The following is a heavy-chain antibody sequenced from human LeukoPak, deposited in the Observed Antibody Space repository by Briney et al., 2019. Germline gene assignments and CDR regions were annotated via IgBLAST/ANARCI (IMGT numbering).Heavy chain of an antibody. V-gene: IGHV4-59*01. CDR1: GGSISSYY. Sequence: PSETPSLTCTVSGGSISSYYWSWIRQPPGKGLEWIGYIYYSGSTNYNPSLKSRVTISVDTSKNQFSLKLSSVTAADTAVYYCARSITMVRGVRSLAFDIWGQGTMVTVSS. J-gene: IGHJ3*02. CDR2: IYYSGST. CDR3: ARSITMVRGVRSLAFDI. D-gene: IGHD3-10*01.